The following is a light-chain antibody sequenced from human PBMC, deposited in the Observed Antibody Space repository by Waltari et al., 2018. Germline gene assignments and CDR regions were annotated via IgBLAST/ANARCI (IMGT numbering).Light chain of an antibody. CDR2: GAS. J-gene: IGKJ4*01. CDR1: RSVTIN. Sequence: IVMTQSPATLSVSPGESVTLSCRASRSVTINLAWYQQMPGQAPRLLISGASSRAPDVPARFSGSGSGTEFTLTISSLQSEDFAVYYCQQYSNWPLTFGGGTKVEIQ. V-gene: IGKV3-15*01. CDR3: QQYSNWPLT.